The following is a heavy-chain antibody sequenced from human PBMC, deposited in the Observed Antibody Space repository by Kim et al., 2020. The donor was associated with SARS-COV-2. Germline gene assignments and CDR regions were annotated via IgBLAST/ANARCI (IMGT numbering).Heavy chain of an antibody. D-gene: IGHD6-19*01. Sequence: GGSLRLSCAASGFTVSTNYMSWVRQAPGKGLEWVSSLYSGGTTYYADSVKGRFTISRDNSKNALYLQMNSLRAEDTAVYYCASSGWMNYFDYWGQGTLVTVSS. CDR1: GFTVSTNY. CDR3: ASSGWMNYFDY. V-gene: IGHV3-53*01. J-gene: IGHJ4*02. CDR2: LYSGGTT.